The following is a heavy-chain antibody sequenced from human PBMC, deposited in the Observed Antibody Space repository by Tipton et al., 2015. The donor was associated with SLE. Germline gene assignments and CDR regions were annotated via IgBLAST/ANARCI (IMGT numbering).Heavy chain of an antibody. CDR3: ARGHPHLVVVIGGGWLDP. CDR2: SSHSGGT. V-gene: IGHV4-34*01. D-gene: IGHD2-21*01. Sequence: TLSLTCTVSGSSITAYYWTWIRQPPGKGLEWIGESSHSGGTYYKPSLKSRVTISLDTSKNQFSLKLKSVTVADTAVYYCARGHPHLVVVIGGGWLDPWGQGTLVTVSS. J-gene: IGHJ5*02. CDR1: GSSITAYY.